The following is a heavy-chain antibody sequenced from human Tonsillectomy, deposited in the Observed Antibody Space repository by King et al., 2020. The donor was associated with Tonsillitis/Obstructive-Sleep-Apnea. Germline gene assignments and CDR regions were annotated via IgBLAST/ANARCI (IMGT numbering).Heavy chain of an antibody. D-gene: IGHD2-2*01. CDR2: IFYSGST. J-gene: IGHJ6*03. CDR3: ARDHCSSTSCYGNYYYMDV. CDR1: GGSISSYY. Sequence: QLQESGPGLVKPSETLSLTCTVSGGSISSYYWSWIRQPPGKGLEWIGYIFYSGSTNYNPSLKSRDTISVDTSKNQFSLKLSSVTAADTAVYYCARDHCSSTSCYGNYYYMDVWGKGTTVTVSS. V-gene: IGHV4-59*01.